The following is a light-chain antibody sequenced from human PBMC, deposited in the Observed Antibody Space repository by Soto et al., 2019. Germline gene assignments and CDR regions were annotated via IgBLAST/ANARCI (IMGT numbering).Light chain of an antibody. CDR3: QQYNNWPRT. CDR2: GAS. Sequence: EIVMTXSPAIXXXXXXXXATXXXXXSPGVTSNLAWYQQKPGQAPRLLIYGASPRATGTPARFSGSGSGTEFTLTISSLQSEDFAIYYCQQYNNWPRTFGQGTKVDXK. V-gene: IGKV3-15*01. J-gene: IGKJ1*01. CDR1: PGVTSN.